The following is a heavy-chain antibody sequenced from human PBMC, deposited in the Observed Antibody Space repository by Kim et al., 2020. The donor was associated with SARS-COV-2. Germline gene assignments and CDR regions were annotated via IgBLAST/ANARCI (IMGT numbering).Heavy chain of an antibody. J-gene: IGHJ4*02. Sequence: GGSLRLSCAASGFTFSSYGMHWVRQAPGKGLEWVAVISFDGVNKHYADSVKGRFSISRDNSKNTLYVQLNSLRAEDTAVYYCAKEGFCSSGSCYGNYFDYWGQGTLVTVSS. CDR3: AKEGFCSSGSCYGNYFDY. CDR2: ISFDGVNK. CDR1: GFTFSSYG. V-gene: IGHV3-30*18. D-gene: IGHD2-15*01.